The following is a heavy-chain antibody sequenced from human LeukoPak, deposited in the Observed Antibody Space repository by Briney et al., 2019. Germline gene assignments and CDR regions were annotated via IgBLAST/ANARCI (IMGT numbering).Heavy chain of an antibody. Sequence: GGSLKLSCAASGFTFSSYSMNWVRQAPGKGLEWVSSISSSSSYIYYADSVKGRFTISRDNAKNSLYLQMNSLRAEDTAVYYCARDTAIVGATKGVDYWGRGTLVTVSS. D-gene: IGHD1-26*01. J-gene: IGHJ4*02. V-gene: IGHV3-21*01. CDR2: ISSSSSYI. CDR1: GFTFSSYS. CDR3: ARDTAIVGATKGVDY.